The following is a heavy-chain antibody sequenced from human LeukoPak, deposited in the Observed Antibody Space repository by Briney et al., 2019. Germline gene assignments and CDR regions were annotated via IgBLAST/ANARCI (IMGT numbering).Heavy chain of an antibody. D-gene: IGHD3-3*01. Sequence: GGSLRLSCTTSGFAFSNYWMYWVRQAPGKGLVWVSRIKSDGSGITYTDSVEGRFTISRDNVKNTLYLQMNSLRDEDTAVYYCVRGQTIDYWSQGTLVTVSS. CDR2: IKSDGSGI. CDR3: VRGQTIDY. V-gene: IGHV3-74*01. CDR1: GFAFSNYW. J-gene: IGHJ4*02.